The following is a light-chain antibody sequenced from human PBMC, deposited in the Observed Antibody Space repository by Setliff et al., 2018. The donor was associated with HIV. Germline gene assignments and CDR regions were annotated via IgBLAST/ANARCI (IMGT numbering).Light chain of an antibody. J-gene: IGLJ1*01. CDR2: RND. CDR3: CSYAGGNTFI. Sequence: QSALAQPPSASGTPGQRVTISCSGGNSNIGSNYVYWYQQLPGTAPKLLIYRNDQRPSGVPDRFSGSKSGTSASLAISGLRSEDEADYYCCSYAGGNTFIFGTGTKVTVL. V-gene: IGLV1-47*01. CDR1: NSNIGSNY.